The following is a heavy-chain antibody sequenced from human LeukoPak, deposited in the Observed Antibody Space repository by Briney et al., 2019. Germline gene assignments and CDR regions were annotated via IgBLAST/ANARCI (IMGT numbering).Heavy chain of an antibody. V-gene: IGHV4-59*01. D-gene: IGHD5/OR15-5a*01. CDR2: IYYSGST. CDR3: ARETRLGVYNYNIDY. Sequence: SETLTLICSVSRGYIRSDYWSWIRQPPGKGLEWIGYIYYSGSTNYNPSLKSRVTISVDTSKNQFSLKLSSVTAADTAVYYCARETRLGVYNYNIDYSGQGTLVTVSS. J-gene: IGHJ4*02. CDR1: RGYIRSDY.